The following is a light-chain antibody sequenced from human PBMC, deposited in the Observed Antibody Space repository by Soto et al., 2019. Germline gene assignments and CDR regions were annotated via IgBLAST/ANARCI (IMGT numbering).Light chain of an antibody. CDR3: QQSSNWPPWT. CDR1: QSVSSY. V-gene: IGKV3-11*01. J-gene: IGKJ1*01. Sequence: EIVLTQSPATLSLSPGERSTLSCRASQSVSSYLAWYQQKPGQAPRLLIYDASNRATGIPARFSGSGSGTDFTLTIRSLEPEDFAVYYCQQSSNWPPWTFGQGTTGDIK. CDR2: DAS.